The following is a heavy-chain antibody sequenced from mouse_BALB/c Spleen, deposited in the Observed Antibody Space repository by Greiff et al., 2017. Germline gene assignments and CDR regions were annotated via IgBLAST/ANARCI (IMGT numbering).Heavy chain of an antibody. CDR3: ARAYYGNPYWYFDV. Sequence: EVQLQQSGAELVKPGASVKLSCTASGFNIKDTYMHWVKQRPEQGLEWIGRIDPANGNTKYDPKFQGKATITADTSSNTAYLQLSSLTSEDTAVYYCARAYYGNPYWYFDVWGPGTTVTVSS. V-gene: IGHV14-3*02. J-gene: IGHJ1*01. CDR2: IDPANGNT. D-gene: IGHD2-10*01. CDR1: GFNIKDTY.